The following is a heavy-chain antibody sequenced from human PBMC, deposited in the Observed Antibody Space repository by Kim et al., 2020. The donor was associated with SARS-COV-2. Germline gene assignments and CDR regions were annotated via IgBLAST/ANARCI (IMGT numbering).Heavy chain of an antibody. Sequence: ENDASVKGRITTSRDDSKSIAYLQMNSLKTEDTAVYYCTRDRVGATNFDYWGQGTLVTVSS. V-gene: IGHV3-49*02. D-gene: IGHD1-26*01. J-gene: IGHJ4*02. CDR3: TRDRVGATNFDY.